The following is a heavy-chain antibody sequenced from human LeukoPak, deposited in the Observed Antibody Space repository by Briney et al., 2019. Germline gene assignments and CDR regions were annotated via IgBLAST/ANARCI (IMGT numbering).Heavy chain of an antibody. J-gene: IGHJ4*02. V-gene: IGHV3-21*01. CDR3: ARVPHAMVQGVIIPEFYFDY. CDR1: GLTFSSYS. D-gene: IGHD3-10*01. CDR2: ISSSSNYI. Sequence: GGSLRLSCAASGLTFSSYSMNWVRQAPGKDLEWVSSISSSSNYIYYADSVKGRFTISRDNAKNSLYLQMNSLRAEDTAVYYCARVPHAMVQGVIIPEFYFDYWGQGTLVTVSS.